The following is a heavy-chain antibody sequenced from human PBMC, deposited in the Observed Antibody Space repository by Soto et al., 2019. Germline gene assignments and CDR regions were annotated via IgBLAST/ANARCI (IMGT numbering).Heavy chain of an antibody. Sequence: SETLSLTCTVSGGSISSGDYYWSWIRQPPGKGLEWIGYIYYSGSTCYNPSLKSRVTISVDTSKNQFSLKLSSVTAADTAVYYCARAKEYYYDSSGYYYQDTQSDYWGQGTLVTVSS. CDR1: GGSISSGDYY. CDR3: ARAKEYYYDSSGYYYQDTQSDY. D-gene: IGHD3-22*01. J-gene: IGHJ4*02. CDR2: IYYSGST. V-gene: IGHV4-30-4*01.